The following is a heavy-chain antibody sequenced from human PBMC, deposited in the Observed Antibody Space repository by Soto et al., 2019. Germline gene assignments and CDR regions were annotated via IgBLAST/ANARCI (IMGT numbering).Heavy chain of an antibody. J-gene: IGHJ4*02. CDR3: ATHRQGYSGYAFDY. Sequence: DSVKGRFTISRDNSKNTLYLQMNSLRAEDTAVYYFATHRQGYSGYAFDYWGQGTLFTVSS. D-gene: IGHD5-12*01. V-gene: IGHV3-30*03.